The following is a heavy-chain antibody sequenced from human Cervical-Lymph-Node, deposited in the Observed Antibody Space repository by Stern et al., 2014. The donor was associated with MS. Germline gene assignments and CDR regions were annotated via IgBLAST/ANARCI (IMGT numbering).Heavy chain of an antibody. J-gene: IGHJ4*02. V-gene: IGHV3-33*01. CDR1: GFTFSSYG. D-gene: IGHD3-22*01. CDR2: IWYDGSNK. Sequence: VQLVESGGGVVQPGRSLRLSCAASGFTFSSYGMHWVRQAPGKGLEWVAVIWYDGSNKYYAEPVKGRVTISRENSKNTLCMPMNSLRAEDTAVYYCARDGPDSSGYYWFWDYWGQGTLVTVSS. CDR3: ARDGPDSSGYYWFWDY.